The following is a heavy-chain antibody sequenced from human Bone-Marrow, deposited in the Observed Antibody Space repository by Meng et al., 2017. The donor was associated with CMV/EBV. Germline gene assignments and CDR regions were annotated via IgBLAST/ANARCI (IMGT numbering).Heavy chain of an antibody. CDR2: ISSDGSKT. CDR1: GFTFRSYT. D-gene: IGHD3-3*01. V-gene: IGHV3-30-3*01. Sequence: GESLKISCAASGFTFRSYTIQWVRQAPGKGLEWVAAISSDGSKTHYADSVKGRFTISRDNSKNTLYLQMNSLRAEDTAVYYCARGTNDFWSGYWGPWGQGTLVTVSS. CDR3: ARGTNDFWSGYWGP. J-gene: IGHJ5*02.